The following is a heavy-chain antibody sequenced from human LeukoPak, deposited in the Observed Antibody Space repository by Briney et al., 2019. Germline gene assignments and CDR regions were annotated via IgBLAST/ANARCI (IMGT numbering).Heavy chain of an antibody. D-gene: IGHD3-10*01. CDR3: AREDYYGSGVNWFDP. CDR1: GYTFTGYY. J-gene: IGHJ5*02. Sequence: ASVKVSCKASGYTFTGYYMHWVRQAPGQGLEWMGWINPNSGGTNYAQKFQGRVTMTRDTSISTAYMELSRLRSDDTAVYYCAREDYYGSGVNWFDPWGQGTLVTVSS. V-gene: IGHV1-2*02. CDR2: INPNSGGT.